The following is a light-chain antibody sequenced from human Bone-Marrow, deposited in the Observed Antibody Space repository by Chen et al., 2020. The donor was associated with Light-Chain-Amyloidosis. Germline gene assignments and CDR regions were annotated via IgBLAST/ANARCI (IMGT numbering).Light chain of an antibody. Sequence: QSALTQPASVAGSPGQSITISCTGTSSDVGGDNYVSWYQQHPDKAPKLMIYEVPNRPSWVPDRFSGSKSANTASLTISGLQTGDEADYFCSSYTITNTLVFGSGTRVTVL. CDR1: SSDVGGDNY. V-gene: IGLV2-14*01. CDR3: SSYTITNTLV. J-gene: IGLJ1*01. CDR2: EVP.